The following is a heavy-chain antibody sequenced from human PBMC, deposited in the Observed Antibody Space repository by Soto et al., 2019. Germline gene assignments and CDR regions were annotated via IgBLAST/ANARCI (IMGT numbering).Heavy chain of an antibody. CDR3: ARDRARTTNAFDF. Sequence: EEQLVESGGGLVKPGGSLRLSCAASGFIFRTYSMSWVRQAPGKGLEWVSSISSSGTYIFYADSLKGRFTISRDNAKNSLYLQMNSLRAEDMAVYYCARDRARTTNAFDFWGQGTLFTVSS. CDR2: ISSSGTYI. J-gene: IGHJ3*01. D-gene: IGHD3-10*01. CDR1: GFIFRTYS. V-gene: IGHV3-21*01.